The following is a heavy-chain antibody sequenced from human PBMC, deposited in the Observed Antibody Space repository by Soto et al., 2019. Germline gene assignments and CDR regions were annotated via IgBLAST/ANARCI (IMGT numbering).Heavy chain of an antibody. Sequence: QVQLQESGPGLVKPSQTLSLTCTVSGGSISSGGYYWSWIRQHPGKGLEWIGYIYYSGSTYYNPSLNSRVTISVDTSKNQFSLKLSSVSAADPAVYYCAGIYSGSPGGTLRYWGQGTLVTVSS. CDR3: AGIYSGSPGGTLRY. CDR2: IYYSGST. CDR1: GGSISSGGYY. V-gene: IGHV4-31*03. J-gene: IGHJ4*02. D-gene: IGHD1-26*01.